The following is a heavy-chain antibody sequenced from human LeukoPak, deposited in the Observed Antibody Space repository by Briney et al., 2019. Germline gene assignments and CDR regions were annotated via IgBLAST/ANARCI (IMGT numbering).Heavy chain of an antibody. D-gene: IGHD5-18*01. V-gene: IGHV3-23*01. CDR2: ISGSGTNT. Sequence: GESLRLSCAASGFTFSSYAMSWVRQAPGKGLEWVSAISGSGTNTYYADSVKGRFTISRDNSKNTLYLQMNSLRAEDAAVYYCARGRRGYSYGLRYWGQGTLVTVSS. CDR1: GFTFSSYA. CDR3: ARGRRGYSYGLRY. J-gene: IGHJ4*02.